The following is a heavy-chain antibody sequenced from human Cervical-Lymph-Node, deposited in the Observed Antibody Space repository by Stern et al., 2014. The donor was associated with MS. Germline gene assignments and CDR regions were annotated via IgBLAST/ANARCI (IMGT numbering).Heavy chain of an antibody. D-gene: IGHD4-11*01. V-gene: IGHV1-3*01. CDR1: GYNFIDHA. J-gene: IGHJ4*02. Sequence: VQLVESGAEVHKPRASMTISCKTSGYNFIDHAIHWVRQAPGQRLEWMGWINGGPGTTKYSQKFQGRVSFTRDKAASAAYMDLSSLSPDDTAVYYCARQPDYSDFLDFWGQGTLVTVSS. CDR2: INGGPGTT. CDR3: ARQPDYSDFLDF.